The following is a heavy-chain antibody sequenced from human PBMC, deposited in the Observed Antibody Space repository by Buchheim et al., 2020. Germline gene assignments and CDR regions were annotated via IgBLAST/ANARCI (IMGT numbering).Heavy chain of an antibody. D-gene: IGHD3-22*01. CDR1: GFTFSSYW. CDR2: IKQDGSEK. V-gene: IGHV3-7*01. J-gene: IGHJ4*02. Sequence: EVQLVESGGGLVQPGGSLRLSCAASGFTFSSYWMSWVRQAPVKGLEWVANIKQDGSEKYYVDSVKGRFTISRENAKNSLYLQMNSLRAGDTAVYYCARAGSGGDSSGYYLDYWGQGTL. CDR3: ARAGSGGDSSGYYLDY.